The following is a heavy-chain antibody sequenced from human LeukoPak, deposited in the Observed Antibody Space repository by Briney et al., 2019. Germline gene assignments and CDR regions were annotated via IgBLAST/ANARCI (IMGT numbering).Heavy chain of an antibody. CDR1: GFTFSSYD. CDR3: ARDSIRQQLYYFDY. J-gene: IGHJ4*02. Sequence: GGSLRLSCAASGFTFSSYDMHWVRQAPGKGLEWVAFMQYDGSNKYYAESVKGRFTISRDNSKNTLYLQMDSLRVDDTAVYFCARDSIRQQLYYFDYWGQGTLVTVSS. CDR2: MQYDGSNK. D-gene: IGHD6-13*01. V-gene: IGHV3-30*02.